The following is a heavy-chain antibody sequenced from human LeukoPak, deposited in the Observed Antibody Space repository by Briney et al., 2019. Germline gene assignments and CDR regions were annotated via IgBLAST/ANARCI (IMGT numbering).Heavy chain of an antibody. V-gene: IGHV3-9*01. J-gene: IGHJ3*01. Sequence: GRSLRLFCAASGFSLDDYAMHWVRQRPGKGLEWVASISWDSGNSVYAGSVKGRFTISRDNAKNSLHLQMNSLTPEDTALYYCIKDLRLDLHLDTFEVWGQGTKVTVS. CDR2: ISWDSGNS. CDR3: IKDLRLDLHLDTFEV. D-gene: IGHD1-7*01. CDR1: GFSLDDYA.